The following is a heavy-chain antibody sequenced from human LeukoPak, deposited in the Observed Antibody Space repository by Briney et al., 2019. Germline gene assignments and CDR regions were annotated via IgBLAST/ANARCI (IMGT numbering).Heavy chain of an antibody. D-gene: IGHD5-18*01. CDR3: ARAPRGYSYGYFDY. J-gene: IGHJ4*02. Sequence: ASVKVSCKASGYTFTSYGISWVRQAPGQGLEWMGWISAYNGNTNYAQKLQGRVTMTTDTSTSTAYMELRSLRSDDTAVYYCARAPRGYSYGYFDYWGQGTLVTVSS. CDR2: ISAYNGNT. CDR1: GYTFTSYG. V-gene: IGHV1-18*01.